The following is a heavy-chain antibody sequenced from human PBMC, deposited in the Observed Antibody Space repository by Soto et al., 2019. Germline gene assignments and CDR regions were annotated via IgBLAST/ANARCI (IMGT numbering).Heavy chain of an antibody. Sequence: GGSLRLSCAASGFSFSGSAIHWVRQAPGKGLEWVAVIWYDGSNKYYADSVKGRFTISRDNSKNTLYLQMNSLRAEDTAVYYCARDYYYDSSGYYEYYFDYWGQGTLVTVSS. V-gene: IGHV3-33*08. J-gene: IGHJ4*02. CDR2: IWYDGSNK. CDR3: ARDYYYDSSGYYEYYFDY. CDR1: GFSFSGSA. D-gene: IGHD3-22*01.